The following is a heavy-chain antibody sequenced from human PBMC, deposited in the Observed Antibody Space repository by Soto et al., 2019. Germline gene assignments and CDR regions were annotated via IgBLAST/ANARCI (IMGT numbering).Heavy chain of an antibody. Sequence: PSETLSLTCSVSGGSTSSYYWSWIRQPPGKGLEWIGYIYYSGSTDYSPSLKSRVTMSVDTSQNQVSLNLSSVTAADTAVYYCASLSCSSTSCYVMFYYYYGMDVWGQGTTVTVSS. CDR1: GGSTSSYY. V-gene: IGHV4-59*08. CDR3: ASLSCSSTSCYVMFYYYYGMDV. D-gene: IGHD2-2*01. J-gene: IGHJ6*02. CDR2: IYYSGST.